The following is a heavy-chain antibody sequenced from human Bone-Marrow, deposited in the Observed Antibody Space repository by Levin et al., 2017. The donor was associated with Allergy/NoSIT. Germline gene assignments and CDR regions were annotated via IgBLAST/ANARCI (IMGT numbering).Heavy chain of an antibody. CDR3: ARDSQPDYGDYFFDY. D-gene: IGHD4-17*01. Sequence: SQTLSLTCAVSGGSISTGGYSWSWIRQPPGKGLELIGYIFHTGSTFYNPSLKSRVSMSVDKSKNQISLKLTSVTAADTAVYYCARDSQPDYGDYFFDYWGQGTLVTVSS. V-gene: IGHV4-30-2*01. CDR1: GGSISTGGYS. J-gene: IGHJ4*02. CDR2: IFHTGST.